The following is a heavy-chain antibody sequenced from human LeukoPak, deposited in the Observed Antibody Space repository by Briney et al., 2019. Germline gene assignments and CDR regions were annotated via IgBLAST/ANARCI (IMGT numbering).Heavy chain of an antibody. D-gene: IGHD2/OR15-2a*01. V-gene: IGHV4-30-4*08. CDR1: GGSISSGDYY. CDR3: ARDRISIETRSFDI. J-gene: IGHJ3*02. CDR2: IYYSGST. Sequence: SQTLSLTCTVPGGSISSGDYYWSWIRQPPGKGMEWIGYIYYSGSTYYNPSLKSRVTISVDTSNNQFSLKLSSVTAADTAVYYCARDRISIETRSFDIWGQGTMVTVSS.